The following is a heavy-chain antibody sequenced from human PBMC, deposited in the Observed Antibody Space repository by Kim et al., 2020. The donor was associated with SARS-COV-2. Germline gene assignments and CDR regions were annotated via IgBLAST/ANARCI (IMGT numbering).Heavy chain of an antibody. D-gene: IGHD2-2*01. CDR2: ISYDGSNK. CDR1: GFTFSSYG. V-gene: IGHV3-33*05. CDR3: ARDQREVVPAAMNDYYYYYGMDV. Sequence: GGSLRLSCAASGFTFSSYGMHWVRQAPGKGLEWVAVISYDGSNKYYADSVKGRFTISRDNSKNTLYLQMNSLRAEDTAVYYCARDQREVVPAAMNDYYYYYGMDVWGQGTTVTVSS. J-gene: IGHJ6*02.